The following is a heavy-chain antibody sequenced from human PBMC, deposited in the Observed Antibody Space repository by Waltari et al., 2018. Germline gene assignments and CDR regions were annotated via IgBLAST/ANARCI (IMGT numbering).Heavy chain of an antibody. CDR1: GGSISRSGYY. V-gene: IGHV4-39*07. CDR3: ARALAPKWFDP. J-gene: IGHJ5*02. Sequence: GLVKSSETLSLTCTVSGGSISRSGYYWGWVRQPPGKGLEWIANIYYSGATYYSPSLRRRATISLDTSKNQFSLRLTSVTAADTAVYYCARALAPKWFDPWGRGTLVTVSS. CDR2: IYYSGAT.